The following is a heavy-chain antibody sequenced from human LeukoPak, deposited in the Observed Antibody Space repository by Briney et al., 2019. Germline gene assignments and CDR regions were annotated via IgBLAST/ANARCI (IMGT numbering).Heavy chain of an antibody. CDR2: ISSNGGST. D-gene: IGHD2-2*01. CDR3: ARTPRAGVVPAAYDY. Sequence: PGGSLRLSCAASGFTFSDYYMSWIRQAPGKGLEYVSAISSNGGSTYYANSVKGRFTTSRDNSENTLYLQVGSLRAEDMAVYYCARTPRAGVVPAAYDYWGQGALVTVSS. CDR1: GFTFSDYY. V-gene: IGHV3-64*01. J-gene: IGHJ4*02.